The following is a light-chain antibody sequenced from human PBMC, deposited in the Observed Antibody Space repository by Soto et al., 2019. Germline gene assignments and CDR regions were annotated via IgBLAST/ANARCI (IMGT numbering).Light chain of an antibody. CDR2: AAS. CDR1: RSFASSY. J-gene: IGKJ2*01. Sequence: EIVLTQSPVTLSLSTGERATLSCRASRSFASSYLGWYQQKPGQAPRLLIYAASTMATGIPDRFSGSGSATDFTLNISRLEPEDSAVYYCQHYDSSPPYTFGQGTKLEI. CDR3: QHYDSSPPYT. V-gene: IGKV3-20*01.